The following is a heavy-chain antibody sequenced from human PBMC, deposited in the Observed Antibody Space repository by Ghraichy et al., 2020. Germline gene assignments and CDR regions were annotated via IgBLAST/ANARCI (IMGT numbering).Heavy chain of an antibody. V-gene: IGHV3-11*01. J-gene: IGHJ6*02. Sequence: GGSLRLSCAASGFTFSDYYMSWIRQAPGKGLEWVSYISSSGSTIYYADSVKGRFTISRDNAKNSLYLQMNSLRAEDTAVYYCARDQLDISGWLNYYYYGMDVWGQGTTVTVSS. D-gene: IGHD6-19*01. CDR2: ISSSGSTI. CDR3: ARDQLDISGWLNYYYYGMDV. CDR1: GFTFSDYY.